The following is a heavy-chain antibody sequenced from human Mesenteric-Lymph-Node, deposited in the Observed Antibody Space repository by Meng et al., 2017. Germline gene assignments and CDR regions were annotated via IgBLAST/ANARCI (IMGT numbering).Heavy chain of an antibody. CDR3: AKGDGYCSGGTCYRYFDH. CDR2: ITNTGTTI. Sequence: GESLKISCAASGFTFSDYHMSWIRQAPGKGLDWISHITNTGTTIYYTDSVKGRFTISRDNSKNSLYLQINSLRAEDTAVYYCAKGDGYCSGGTCYRYFDHWGQGALVTVSS. CDR1: GFTFSDYH. J-gene: IGHJ4*02. D-gene: IGHD2-15*01. V-gene: IGHV3-11*01.